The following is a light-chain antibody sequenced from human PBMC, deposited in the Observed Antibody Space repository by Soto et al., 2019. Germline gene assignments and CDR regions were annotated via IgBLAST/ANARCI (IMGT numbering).Light chain of an antibody. V-gene: IGKV3-15*01. CDR1: QSVSGN. CDR3: QQYNNWPLT. CDR2: GAS. J-gene: IGKJ4*01. Sequence: ETVMTQSPATLSVSPGERATLYCRASQSVSGNLAWYQQRPGQTPRLLIYGASTRAAGIPARFSGSGSGTEFTLTISSLQSEDFAVYYCQQYNNWPLTFGGGTKVDIK.